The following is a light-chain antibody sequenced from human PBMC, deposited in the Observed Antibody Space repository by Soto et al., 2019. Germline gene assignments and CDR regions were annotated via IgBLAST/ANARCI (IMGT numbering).Light chain of an antibody. CDR2: AAS. CDR1: QDIGNS. CDR3: QHVTGCPRT. J-gene: IGKJ1*01. V-gene: IGKV1-12*01. Sequence: DIQMTQSPSFLSASLGDRVTITCRASQDIGNSLAWYQQKPGTAPNLLIFAASILLSGVPPRFSGSGAGTDFSLTICSLQPEDFATYYCQHVTGCPRTFGQGTKVASK.